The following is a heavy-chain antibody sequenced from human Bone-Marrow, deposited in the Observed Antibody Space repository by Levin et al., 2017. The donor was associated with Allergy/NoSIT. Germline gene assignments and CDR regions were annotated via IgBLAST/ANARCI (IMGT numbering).Heavy chain of an antibody. J-gene: IGHJ4*02. D-gene: IGHD5-24*01. CDR1: GFTFYDFG. CDR3: AREWLD. CDR2: ISGPGSEI. V-gene: IGHV3-48*02. Sequence: GESLKISCAASGFTFYDFGMNWVRQAPGRGPEWVSHISGPGSEIYYTDSVKGRFTISRDNARNSVYLQMNSLRDEDTAVYYCAREWLDWGQGTLVTVSS.